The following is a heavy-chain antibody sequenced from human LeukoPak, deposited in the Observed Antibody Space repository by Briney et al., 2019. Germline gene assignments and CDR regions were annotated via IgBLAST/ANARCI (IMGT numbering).Heavy chain of an antibody. Sequence: PGGSLRLSCAASGFDFSGAYMNWVRQAPGKGLEWVASINHNGNVNYYVDSVKGRFTISRDNAKNSLYLQMSNLRAEDTAVYFCARGGGLDVWGQGATVTVSS. J-gene: IGHJ6*02. V-gene: IGHV3-7*03. CDR2: INHNGNVN. CDR1: GFDFSGAY. CDR3: ARGGGLDV. D-gene: IGHD3-16*01.